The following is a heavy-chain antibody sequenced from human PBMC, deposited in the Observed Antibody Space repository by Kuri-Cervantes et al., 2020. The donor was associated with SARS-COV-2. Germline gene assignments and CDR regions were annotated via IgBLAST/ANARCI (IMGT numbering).Heavy chain of an antibody. J-gene: IGHJ4*02. V-gene: IGHV3-43D*04. Sequence: GESLKISCAASGFTFDDYAMHWVRQAPGKGLEWVSLISWDGGSTYYADSVKGRFTISRDNSKNTLYLQMNSLRAEDTAVYYCARDPTPGIAVAGPWGNFDYWGQGTLVTVSS. CDR3: ARDPTPGIAVAGPWGNFDY. D-gene: IGHD6-19*01. CDR2: ISWDGGST. CDR1: GFTFDDYA.